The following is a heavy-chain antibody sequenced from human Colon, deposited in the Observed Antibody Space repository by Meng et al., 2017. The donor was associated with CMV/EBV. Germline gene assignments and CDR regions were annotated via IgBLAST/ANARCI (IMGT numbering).Heavy chain of an antibody. CDR2: IRSKAYGGTT. D-gene: IGHD3-3*01. Sequence: GESLKISCTASGFTFGDYTLSWVRQAPGKGLEWVGFIRSKAYGGTTEYAASVKGRFTISRDDSKSIAYLQMNRLKTEDTAVHYCTRVPFYDFWSAQYGMDVWGQGTTVTVSS. CDR3: TRVPFYDFWSAQYGMDV. CDR1: GFTFGDYT. J-gene: IGHJ6*02. V-gene: IGHV3-49*04.